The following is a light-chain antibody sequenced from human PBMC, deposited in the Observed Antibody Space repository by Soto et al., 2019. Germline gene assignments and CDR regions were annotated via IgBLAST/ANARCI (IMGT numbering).Light chain of an antibody. Sequence: EIVMTQSPATLSVSPGERATLSCRASQSVSSNLAWYQRKPGQAPRLLIYGASTRATGIPARFGGSGSGTEFTLTISSLQSEDFAVYYCQQYNNWPFTFGPGTKVDIK. V-gene: IGKV3-15*01. CDR3: QQYNNWPFT. J-gene: IGKJ3*01. CDR2: GAS. CDR1: QSVSSN.